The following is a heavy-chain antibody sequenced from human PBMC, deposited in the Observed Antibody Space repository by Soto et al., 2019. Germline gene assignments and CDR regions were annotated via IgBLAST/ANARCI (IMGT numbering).Heavy chain of an antibody. V-gene: IGHV3-13*01. J-gene: IGHJ5*02. D-gene: IGHD2-15*01. CDR1: GFTFSIYD. CDR2: IGTAGDT. Sequence: GGSLRLSCAASGFTFSIYDMHWVRQATGKGLEWVSAIGTAGDTYYPGSVKGRFTISRENAKNSLYLQMNSLRAGDTAVYYCARGMGYCSGGSCYDWFDPWGQGTLVTVSS. CDR3: ARGMGYCSGGSCYDWFDP.